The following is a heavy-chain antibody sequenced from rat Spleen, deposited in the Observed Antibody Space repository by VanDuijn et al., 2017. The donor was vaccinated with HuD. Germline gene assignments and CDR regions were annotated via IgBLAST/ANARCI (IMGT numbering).Heavy chain of an antibody. J-gene: IGHJ3*01. CDR2: IKFEDFTP. CDR1: GFTFSDYN. D-gene: IGHD1-4*01. Sequence: EVQLVESGGGLVQPGRSLKLSCAASGFTFSDYNMAWVRQAPKKGLEWVATIKFEDFTPYYGDSVKGRFTISRDNAKSTLYLQMDSLRSEDTATYYCARHTRVFWFAYWGQGTLVTVSS. CDR3: ARHTRVFWFAY. V-gene: IGHV5-17*01.